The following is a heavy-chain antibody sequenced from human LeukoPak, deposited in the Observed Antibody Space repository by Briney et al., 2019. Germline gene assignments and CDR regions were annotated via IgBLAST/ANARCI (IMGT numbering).Heavy chain of an antibody. CDR1: GYSISSGYY. V-gene: IGHV4-38-2*02. J-gene: IGHJ4*02. CDR3: ARDPDIVVVPAAG. CDR2: IYHSGST. D-gene: IGHD2-2*01. Sequence: SETLSLTCTVSGYSISSGYYWGWIRQPPGKGLEWIGSIYHSGSTYYNPSLKSRVTISVDTSKNRFSLKLSSVTAADTAVYYCARDPDIVVVPAAGWGQGTLVTVSS.